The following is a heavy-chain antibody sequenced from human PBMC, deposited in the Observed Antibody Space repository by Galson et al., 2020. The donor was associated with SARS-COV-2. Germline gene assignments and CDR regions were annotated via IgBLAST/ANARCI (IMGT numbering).Heavy chain of an antibody. CDR2: ISSSSSYI. J-gene: IGHJ4*02. V-gene: IGHV3-21*01. CDR3: ATPRGYSYGPFDY. CDR1: GFTFSSYS. Sequence: GGSLRLSCAASGFTFSSYSMNWVRQAPGKGLEWVSSISSSSSYIYYADSVKGRFTISRDNAKNSLYLQMNSLRAEDTAVYYCATPRGYSYGPFDYWGQGTLVTVSS. D-gene: IGHD5-18*01.